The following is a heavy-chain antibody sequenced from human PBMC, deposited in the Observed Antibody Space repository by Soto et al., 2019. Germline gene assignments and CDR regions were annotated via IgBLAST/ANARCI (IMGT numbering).Heavy chain of an antibody. J-gene: IGHJ3*02. D-gene: IGHD6-19*01. V-gene: IGHV4-34*01. Sequence: QVQQQPWGAGLLKPSETLSLTCAVYAGSFSHYYWNWIRQSPGRGREWLGKIKHSGSSNYNPSLRSRVSISVDMSKNQFSLRLTSVAAADTAVYYCARGGSSDWQVALDIWGQGTMVTVSS. CDR3: ARGGSSDWQVALDI. CDR1: AGSFSHYY. CDR2: IKHSGSS.